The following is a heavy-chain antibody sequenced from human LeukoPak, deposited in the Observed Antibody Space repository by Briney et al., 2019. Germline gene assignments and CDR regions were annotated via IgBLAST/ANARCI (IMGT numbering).Heavy chain of an antibody. CDR1: GGSISSSSYY. J-gene: IGHJ4*02. CDR3: ARHALTYYYDSSGPSFLYYFDY. V-gene: IGHV4-39*01. Sequence: ETLSLTCTVSGGSISSSSYYWGWIRQPPGKGLEWIGSIYYSGSTYYNPSLKSRVTISVDTSKDQFSLKLSSVTAADTAVYYCARHALTYYYDSSGPSFLYYFDYWGQGTLVTVSS. D-gene: IGHD3-22*01. CDR2: IYYSGST.